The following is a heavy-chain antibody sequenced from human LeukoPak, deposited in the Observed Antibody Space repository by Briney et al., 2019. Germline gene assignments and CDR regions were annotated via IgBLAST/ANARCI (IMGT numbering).Heavy chain of an antibody. CDR2: ISGGGGST. Sequence: GGSLRLSCAASGFTFDDYAMHWVRQAPGKGLEWVSAISGGGGSTYYADSVKGRFTISRDNSKNTLYLQMNSLRAEDTAVYYCAKARGGDFWSGYLYFDYWGQGTLVTVSS. V-gene: IGHV3-23*01. CDR3: AKARGGDFWSGYLYFDY. J-gene: IGHJ4*02. CDR1: GFTFDDYA. D-gene: IGHD3-3*01.